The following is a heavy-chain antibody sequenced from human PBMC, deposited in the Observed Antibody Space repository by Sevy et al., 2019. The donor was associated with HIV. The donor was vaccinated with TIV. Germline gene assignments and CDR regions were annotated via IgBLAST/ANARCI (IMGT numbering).Heavy chain of an antibody. CDR1: GFTFSSYA. V-gene: IGHV3-30-3*01. J-gene: IGHJ4*02. Sequence: GGSLRLSCAASGFTFSSYAMHWVRQAPGKGLEWVAVISSDGSNKYYADSVKGRFSISRDDSKNTLYLQMNSLRAEDTAMYYCARDLNSGHDLDYWGQGTLVTVSP. D-gene: IGHD5-12*01. CDR3: ARDLNSGHDLDY. CDR2: ISSDGSNK.